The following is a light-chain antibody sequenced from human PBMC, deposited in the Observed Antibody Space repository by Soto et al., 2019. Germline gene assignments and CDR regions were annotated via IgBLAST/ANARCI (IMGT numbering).Light chain of an antibody. CDR2: GAS. Sequence: MTQYPSSLSASPGDRVTLSCRASQGVSSNLAWYQQKPGQAPRLLIYGASTRATGIPARFSGSGSGTEFTLTISSLQSADFAAYYCQQYKNWHPITFGQGTRVEIK. CDR3: QQYKNWHPIT. J-gene: IGKJ5*01. V-gene: IGKV3-15*01. CDR1: QGVSSN.